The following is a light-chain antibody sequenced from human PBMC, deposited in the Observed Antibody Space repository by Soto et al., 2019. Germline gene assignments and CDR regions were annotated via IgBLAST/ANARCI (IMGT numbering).Light chain of an antibody. J-gene: IGLJ2*01. Sequence: QSVLTQPPPASGSPGQSVTISCTGTSSDVGGYNYVSWYQQHPGKAPKLMIYEVSKRPSGVPDRFSGSKSGNTASLTISGLQAEDEADYYCCSYAGSYTMVFGGGTKLTVL. V-gene: IGLV2-8*01. CDR3: CSYAGSYTMV. CDR2: EVS. CDR1: SSDVGGYNY.